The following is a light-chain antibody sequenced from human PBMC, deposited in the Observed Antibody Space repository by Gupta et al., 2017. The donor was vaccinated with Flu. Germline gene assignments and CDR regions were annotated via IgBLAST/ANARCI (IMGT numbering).Light chain of an antibody. CDR2: TAS. CDR3: QQSFDRPRT. J-gene: IGKJ2*01. V-gene: IGKV1-39*01. Sequence: PSSLAASVGDSVTVTCRASQPISVYLHWYQQRPGKAPKLLISTASTLQSGVPLRFRGAGSGTAFTLTIDDLQPEDLATYYCQQSFDRPRTFGQGTRLEI. CDR1: QPISVY.